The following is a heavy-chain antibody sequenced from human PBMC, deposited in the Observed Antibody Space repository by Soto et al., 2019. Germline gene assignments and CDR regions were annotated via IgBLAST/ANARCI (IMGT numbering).Heavy chain of an antibody. V-gene: IGHV3-33*01. Sequence: GGSLRLSCAASGFTFSSYGMHWVRQAPGKGLEWVAVIWYDGSNKYYADSVKGRFTISRDNSKNTLYLQMNSLRAEDTAVYYCARENTDEGIAVAGNDYFDYWGQGTLVTVS. CDR2: IWYDGSNK. D-gene: IGHD6-19*01. CDR3: ARENTDEGIAVAGNDYFDY. J-gene: IGHJ4*02. CDR1: GFTFSSYG.